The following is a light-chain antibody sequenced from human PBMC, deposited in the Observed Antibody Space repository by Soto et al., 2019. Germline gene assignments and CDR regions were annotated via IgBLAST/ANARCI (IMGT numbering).Light chain of an antibody. CDR3: QQYGSSPQIT. J-gene: IGKJ5*01. CDR1: QSVSNS. V-gene: IGKV3-11*01. CDR2: DAS. Sequence: IVLTQSPATLSLSPGERATLSCRASQSVSNSLAWYQQKPGQAPRLLIYDASNRATDIPARFSGGGSGTDITLTISRLEPEDFAVYYCQQYGSSPQITFGQGTRLEIK.